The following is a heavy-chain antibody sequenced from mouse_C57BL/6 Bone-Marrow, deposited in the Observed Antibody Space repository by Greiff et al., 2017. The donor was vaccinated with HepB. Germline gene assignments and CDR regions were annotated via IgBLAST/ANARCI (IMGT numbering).Heavy chain of an antibody. CDR3: ARDGD. Sequence: EVQLVESGPGLVKPSQSLSLTCSVTGYSITSGYYWNWIRQFPGNKLEWMGYISYDGSNNYNPSLKNRISITRDTSKNQFFLKLNSVTTEDTATYYCARDGDWGQGTLVTVSA. CDR1: GYSITSGYY. V-gene: IGHV3-6*01. J-gene: IGHJ3*01. CDR2: ISYDGSN.